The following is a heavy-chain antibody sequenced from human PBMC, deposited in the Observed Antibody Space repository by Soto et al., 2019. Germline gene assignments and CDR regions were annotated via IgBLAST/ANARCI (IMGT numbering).Heavy chain of an antibody. CDR1: GGSISSSSYY. CDR3: ARHGSTARALVVAAKGPFGFQH. D-gene: IGHD2-15*01. V-gene: IGHV4-39*01. Sequence: SETLSLTCTVSGGSISSSSYYWGWIRQPPGKGLEWIGSIYYSGSTYYNPSLKSRVTISVDTSKNQFSLKLSSVTAADTAVYYCARHGSTARALVVAAKGPFGFQHWGQGTLVTVSS. J-gene: IGHJ1*01. CDR2: IYYSGST.